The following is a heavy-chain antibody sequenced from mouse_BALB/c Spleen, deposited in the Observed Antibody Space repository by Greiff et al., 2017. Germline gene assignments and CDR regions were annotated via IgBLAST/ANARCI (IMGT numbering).Heavy chain of an antibody. Sequence: EVQLQQSGAELVKPGASVKLSCTASGFNFNDTYMHWVKQRPEQGLEWIGRIDPANGNTKYDPKFQGKATITADTSSNTAYLQLSSLTSEDTAVYYCALWPGDNWGQGTLVTVSA. CDR1: GFNFNDTY. J-gene: IGHJ3*01. V-gene: IGHV14-3*02. D-gene: IGHD1-1*02. CDR2: IDPANGNT. CDR3: ALWPGDN.